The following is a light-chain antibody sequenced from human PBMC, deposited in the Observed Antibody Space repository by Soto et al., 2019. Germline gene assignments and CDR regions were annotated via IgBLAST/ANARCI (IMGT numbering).Light chain of an antibody. CDR3: QQYNNWPPDRT. Sequence: EIVMTQSPATLSVSPGERATLSCRASQSVGSNLAWYQLKPGQAPRLLIYGASTRPTGIPARFSGSGSGTDFTLTISSLQSEDVAIYFCQQYNNWPPDRTFGQGTKVEIK. CDR1: QSVGSN. CDR2: GAS. J-gene: IGKJ1*01. V-gene: IGKV3-15*01.